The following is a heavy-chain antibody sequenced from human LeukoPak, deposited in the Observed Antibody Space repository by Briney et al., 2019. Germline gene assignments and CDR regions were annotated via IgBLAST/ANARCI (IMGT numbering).Heavy chain of an antibody. CDR2: IYNSGRT. CDR1: GGPLSSYY. V-gene: IGHV4-59*01. CDR3: ARAVGATSNVDY. D-gene: IGHD1-26*01. J-gene: IGHJ4*02. Sequence: SETLSLTCAVSGGPLSSYYWSWIRQPPGKGLEWIGYIYNSGRTNYNPSLKSRVTISVDTSKNQFSLKLSSVTAADTAVYYCARAVGATSNVDYWGQGTLVTVS.